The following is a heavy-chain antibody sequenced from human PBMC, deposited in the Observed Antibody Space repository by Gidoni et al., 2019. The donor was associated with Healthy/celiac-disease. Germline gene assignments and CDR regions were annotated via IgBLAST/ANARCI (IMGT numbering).Heavy chain of an antibody. D-gene: IGHD5-18*01. J-gene: IGHJ4*02. CDR3: ARGSIHTANDY. CDR2: IYYSGST. CDR1: GGSISSYY. V-gene: IGHV4-59*01. Sequence: QVQLQESGPGLVKPSETLSLTCTVSGGSISSYYWSWIRQPPGKGLEWIGYIYYSGSTNYNPSLKSRVTISVDTSKNQFSLKLSSVTAADTAVYYCARGSIHTANDYWGQGTLVTVSS.